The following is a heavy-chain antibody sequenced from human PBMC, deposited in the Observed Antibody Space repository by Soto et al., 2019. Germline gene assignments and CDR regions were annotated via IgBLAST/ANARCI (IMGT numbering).Heavy chain of an antibody. Sequence: QVQLVQSGAEVKKPGSSVKVSCKASGGTFSSYTISWVRQAPGQGLEWMGRIIPILGIANYAQKFQGRVTITADKSTSTAYMELSSLRSEDTAVYYCARDPYYYDSSGYRDHAFDSWGQGTMVTVSS. CDR3: ARDPYYYDSSGYRDHAFDS. J-gene: IGHJ3*02. CDR2: IIPILGIA. CDR1: GGTFSSYT. D-gene: IGHD3-22*01. V-gene: IGHV1-69*08.